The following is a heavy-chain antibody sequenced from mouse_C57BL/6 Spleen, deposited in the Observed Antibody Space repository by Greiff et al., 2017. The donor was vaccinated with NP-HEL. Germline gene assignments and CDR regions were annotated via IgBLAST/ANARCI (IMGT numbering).Heavy chain of an antibody. Sequence: EVKLMESGAELVRPGASVKLSCTASGFNIKDDYMHWVKQRPEQGLEWIGWIDPENGDTEYASKFQGKATITADTSSNTAYLQLSSLTSEDTAVYYCTTDFTTVVAPYWYFDVWGTGTTVTVSS. D-gene: IGHD1-1*01. CDR3: TTDFTTVVAPYWYFDV. CDR2: IDPENGDT. J-gene: IGHJ1*03. CDR1: GFNIKDDY. V-gene: IGHV14-4*01.